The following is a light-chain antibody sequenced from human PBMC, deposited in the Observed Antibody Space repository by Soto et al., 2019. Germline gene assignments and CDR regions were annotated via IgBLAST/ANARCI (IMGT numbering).Light chain of an antibody. CDR3: QQYNNWPWT. CDR1: QSVSYT. J-gene: IGKJ1*01. Sequence: EIVMTQSPATLSVSPGERATLSCRASQSVSYTLAWYQQKPGQAPRLLIHGASTRATGFPARFSGSGSGTDFTLTISSLQSEDFAVYYCQQYNNWPWTFGQGTKVDI. CDR2: GAS. V-gene: IGKV3-15*01.